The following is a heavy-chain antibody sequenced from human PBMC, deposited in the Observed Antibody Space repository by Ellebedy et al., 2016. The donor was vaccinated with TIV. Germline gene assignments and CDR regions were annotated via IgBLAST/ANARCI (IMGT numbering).Heavy chain of an antibody. D-gene: IGHD3-3*01. CDR2: MNPNSGNT. Sequence: AASVKVSCKASGYTFTSYDINWVRQATGHGLEWMGWMNPNSGNTGYAQKFQGRVTMTRNTSISTAYMELSSLRSEDTAVYYCARGPAFWSGINWFDPWGQGTLVTVSS. CDR3: ARGPAFWSGINWFDP. J-gene: IGHJ5*02. V-gene: IGHV1-8*01. CDR1: GYTFTSYD.